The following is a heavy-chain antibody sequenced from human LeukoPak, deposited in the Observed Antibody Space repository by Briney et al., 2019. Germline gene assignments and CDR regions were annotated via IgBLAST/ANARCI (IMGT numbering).Heavy chain of an antibody. CDR3: ARSAEHCNNGVCFTDYYMDV. Sequence: ASVKVSCKASGYTFSGYYVHWVRQAPGQGLEWMGCINPNSGGTKYAQKFQGRVTMTRDTSITTAYMELSSLTSDDTAVYFCARSAEHCNNGVCFTDYYMDVWGKGTTVTVSS. V-gene: IGHV1-2*02. D-gene: IGHD2-8*01. CDR2: INPNSGGT. J-gene: IGHJ6*03. CDR1: GYTFSGYY.